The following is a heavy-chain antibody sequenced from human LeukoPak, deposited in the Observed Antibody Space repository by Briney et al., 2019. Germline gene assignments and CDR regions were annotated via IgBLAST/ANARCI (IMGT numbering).Heavy chain of an antibody. CDR2: INWNGGST. D-gene: IGHD6-13*01. CDR1: GLTFSTYA. J-gene: IGHJ4*02. CDR3: ARVGGQQQLVAYYFDY. V-gene: IGHV3-20*04. Sequence: GGSLRLSCAASGLTFSTYAMSWVRQAPGKGLEWVSVINWNGGSTGYADSVKGRFTISRDNAKNSLYLQMNSLRAEDTALYYCARVGGQQQLVAYYFDYWGQGTLVTVSS.